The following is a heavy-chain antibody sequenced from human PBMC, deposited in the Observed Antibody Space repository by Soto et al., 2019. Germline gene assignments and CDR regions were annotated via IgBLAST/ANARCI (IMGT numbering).Heavy chain of an antibody. J-gene: IGHJ4*02. V-gene: IGHV3-73*01. CDR1: GFTLSGFD. CDR2: IKTKVESYAT. Sequence: GGSLRLSCAASGFTLSGFDIHWVRQASGEGLEWVGRIKTKVESYATELAASVKGRFTISRDDPKNTAYLEMNSLKTEDTAVYYCARDKVYYDSSGFDYWGQGTLVTVSS. CDR3: ARDKVYYDSSGFDY. D-gene: IGHD3-22*01.